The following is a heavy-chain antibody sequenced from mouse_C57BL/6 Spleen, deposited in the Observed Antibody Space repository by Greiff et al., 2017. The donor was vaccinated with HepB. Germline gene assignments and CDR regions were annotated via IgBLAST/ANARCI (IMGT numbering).Heavy chain of an antibody. D-gene: IGHD3-2*02. V-gene: IGHV1-59*01. CDR2: IDPSDSYT. CDR3: ATRQLRLRDYAMDY. Sequence: QVQLQQPGAELVRPGTSVKLSCKASGYTFTSYWMHWVKQRPGQGLEWIGVIDPSDSYTNYNQKFKGKATLTVDTSSSTAYMQLSSLTSEDSAVYYCATRQLRLRDYAMDYWGQGTSVTVSS. J-gene: IGHJ4*01. CDR1: GYTFTSYW.